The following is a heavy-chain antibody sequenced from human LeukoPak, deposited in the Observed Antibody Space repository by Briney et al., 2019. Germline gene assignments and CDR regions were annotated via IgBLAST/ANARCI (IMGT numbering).Heavy chain of an antibody. CDR1: GFTFDDYA. J-gene: IGHJ6*02. Sequence: GGSLRLSCTVSGFTFDDYAMHWVRHTPGKGLEWVASITWNRDNIGYGDSVKGRFTISRDNSKNTLYLQMNSLRAEDTAVYYCARDLGASITMVRGVVEYYYYGMDVWGQGTTVTVSS. D-gene: IGHD3-10*01. V-gene: IGHV3-9*01. CDR3: ARDLGASITMVRGVVEYYYYGMDV. CDR2: ITWNRDNI.